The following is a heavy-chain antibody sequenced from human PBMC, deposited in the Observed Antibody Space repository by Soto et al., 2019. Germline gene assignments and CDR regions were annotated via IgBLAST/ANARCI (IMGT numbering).Heavy chain of an antibody. V-gene: IGHV1-69*13. CDR3: ARDAVAATGYYYYYGMDV. Sequence: AASVKVSCTASGGTFSSYASSWVRQAPGQGLEWMGGIIPIFGTANYAQKFQGRVTITADESTSTAYMELSSLRSEDTAVYYCARDAVAATGYYYYYGMDVWGQGTTVTVSS. CDR1: GGTFSSYA. D-gene: IGHD6-19*01. CDR2: IIPIFGTA. J-gene: IGHJ6*02.